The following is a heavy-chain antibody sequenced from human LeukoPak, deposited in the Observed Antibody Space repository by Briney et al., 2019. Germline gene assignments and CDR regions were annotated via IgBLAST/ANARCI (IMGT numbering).Heavy chain of an antibody. V-gene: IGHV3-49*04. Sequence: QAGGSLRLSCTGSGFTFGDHAMNWVRQAPGKGLEWVGFIRSKAYRGTTEYAASVKGRFTISRDDSASIAYLQMNSLRTEDTAVYYCARGPIQLWIHNAMDVWGQGTTVTVSS. CDR3: ARGPIQLWIHNAMDV. CDR1: GFTFGDHA. CDR2: IRSKAYRGTT. J-gene: IGHJ6*01. D-gene: IGHD5-18*01.